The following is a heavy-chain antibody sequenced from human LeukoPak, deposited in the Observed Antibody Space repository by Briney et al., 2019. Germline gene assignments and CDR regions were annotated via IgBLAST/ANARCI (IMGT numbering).Heavy chain of an antibody. J-gene: IGHJ5*02. Sequence: GASVKVSCKASGYTFTSYGISWVRQAPGQGVEWMGRIIPILGIANYAQKFQGRVTITADKSTSTAYMELSSLRSEDTAVYYCARDGFRSYGDYGGFSFDPWGQGTLVTVSS. CDR2: IIPILGIA. V-gene: IGHV1-69*04. D-gene: IGHD4-17*01. CDR1: GYTFTSYG. CDR3: ARDGFRSYGDYGGFSFDP.